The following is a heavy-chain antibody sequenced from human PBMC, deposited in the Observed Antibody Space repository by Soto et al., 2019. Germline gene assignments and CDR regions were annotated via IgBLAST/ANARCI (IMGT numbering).Heavy chain of an antibody. J-gene: IGHJ5*02. CDR2: IYHSGST. CDR3: ARVPDR. D-gene: IGHD2-2*01. V-gene: IGHV4-30-2*01. Sequence: TLSLTCTVSGGSISNYYWSWIRQPPGKGLEWIGYIYHSGSTYYNPSLKSRVTISVDRSKNQFSLKLSSVTAADTAVYYCARVPDRWGQGTLLTVSS. CDR1: GGSISNYY.